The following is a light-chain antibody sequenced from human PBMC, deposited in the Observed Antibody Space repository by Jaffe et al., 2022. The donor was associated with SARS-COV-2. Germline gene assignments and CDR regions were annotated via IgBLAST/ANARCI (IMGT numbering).Light chain of an antibody. V-gene: IGLV1-40*01. CDR2: MNT. J-gene: IGLJ1*01. CDR3: HSFDSSLSGSV. Sequence: QSVLTQPPSVSGAPGQRVTISCTGSSSNIGAGYDVHWYQQLPGTAPKLLIYMNTYRPSGVPDRFSGSKSGTSASLAISGLQAEDEADYYCHSFDSSLSGSVFGTGTKVTV. CDR1: SSNIGAGYD.